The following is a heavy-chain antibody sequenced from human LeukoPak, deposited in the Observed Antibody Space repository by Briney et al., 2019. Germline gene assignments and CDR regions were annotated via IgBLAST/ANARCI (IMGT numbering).Heavy chain of an antibody. V-gene: IGHV3-30*04. Sequence: GGSLRLSCAASGFTFSSYAMHWVRQAPGKGLEWVAVISYDGSNKYYADSVKGRFTISRDNSKNTLYLQMNSLRSDDTAVYYCARAYYDILTGYPTAFDYWGQGTLVTVSS. D-gene: IGHD3-9*01. CDR1: GFTFSSYA. CDR3: ARAYYDILTGYPTAFDY. J-gene: IGHJ4*02. CDR2: ISYDGSNK.